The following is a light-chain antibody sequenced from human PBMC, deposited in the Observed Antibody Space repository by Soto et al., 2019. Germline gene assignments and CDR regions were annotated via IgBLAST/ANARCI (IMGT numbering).Light chain of an antibody. CDR2: EVS. CDR3: SSYTSSNTLV. J-gene: IGLJ2*01. CDR1: SSDVGAYNY. Sequence: QSALTQPASVSGSPGQSITISCTGTSSDVGAYNYVSWYQQHPGKAPKLMIFEVSDRPSGVSNRFSGSKSGNTASLTLSGLQAEDEAEYYCSSYTSSNTLVFGGGTKLTVL. V-gene: IGLV2-14*01.